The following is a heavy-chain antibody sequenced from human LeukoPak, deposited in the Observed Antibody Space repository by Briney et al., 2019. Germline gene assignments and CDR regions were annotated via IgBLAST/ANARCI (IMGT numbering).Heavy chain of an antibody. D-gene: IGHD2-2*01. Sequence: GGSLRLSCAASGFTVSGKYMSWVRQAPGKGLEWVSVIYSGGSTYYADSVKGRFTISRDNSKNTLYLQMNSLRAEDTAVYYCARGCSSTSCYGFDYWGQGTLVTVSS. J-gene: IGHJ4*02. V-gene: IGHV3-53*01. CDR1: GFTVSGKY. CDR2: IYSGGST. CDR3: ARGCSSTSCYGFDY.